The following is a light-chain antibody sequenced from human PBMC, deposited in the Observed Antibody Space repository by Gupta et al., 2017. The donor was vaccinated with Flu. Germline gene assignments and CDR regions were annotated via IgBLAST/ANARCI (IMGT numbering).Light chain of an antibody. Sequence: QSALTQPASISGSPGQTITISCIGTANDVGGSKYVSWYQQHADKAPRLIIYDVTKRPAEISDRFSASKSGNTASLTISGLRQEDEADYYCNSSTSITTLIFGTGSKVTVL. CDR2: DVT. CDR3: NSSTSITTLI. CDR1: ANDVGGSKY. J-gene: IGLJ1*01. V-gene: IGLV2-14*03.